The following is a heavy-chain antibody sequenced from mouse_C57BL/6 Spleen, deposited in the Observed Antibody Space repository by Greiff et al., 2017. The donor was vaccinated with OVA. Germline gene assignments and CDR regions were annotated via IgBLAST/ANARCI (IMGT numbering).Heavy chain of an antibody. J-gene: IGHJ4*01. V-gene: IGHV2-3*01. Sequence: QVQLQQSGPGLVAPSQCLSITCTVSGFSLTSYGVSWVRQPPGKGLEWLGVIWGDGSTNYHSALISRLSISKDNSKSQVFLKLNSLQTDDTATDYCAAIDSSGYMDYWGQGTSVTVSS. CDR3: AAIDSSGYMDY. D-gene: IGHD3-2*02. CDR2: IWGDGST. CDR1: GFSLTSYG.